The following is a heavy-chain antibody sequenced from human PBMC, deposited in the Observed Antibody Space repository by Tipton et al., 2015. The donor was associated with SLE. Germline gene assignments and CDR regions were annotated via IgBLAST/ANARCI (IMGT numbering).Heavy chain of an antibody. V-gene: IGHV4-39*01. CDR3: ARVLGVVKSYYMDV. D-gene: IGHD3-3*01. CDR2: IYYSGST. J-gene: IGHJ6*03. Sequence: LRLSCTVSNVSVSTRTYYWGWIRQPPGKGLEWIGSIYYSGSTYYHPSLKSRVTISVDTSQNQFSLKLSSVTAADTAVYYCARVLGVVKSYYMDVWGKGTTVTVSS. CDR1: NVSVSTRTYY.